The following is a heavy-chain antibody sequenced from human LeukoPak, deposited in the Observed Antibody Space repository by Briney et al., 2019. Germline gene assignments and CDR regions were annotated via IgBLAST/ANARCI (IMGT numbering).Heavy chain of an antibody. D-gene: IGHD3-3*01. CDR3: ARVDRGGYDFWSGYYSNTPFDY. CDR2: INPSGGST. V-gene: IGHV1-46*01. Sequence: GASVKVSCKASGYTFTSYYMHWVRQAPGQGLEWMGIINPSGGSTSYAQKFQGRVTMTRDTSTSTVCMELSSLRSEDTAVYYCARVDRGGYDFWSGYYSNTPFDYWGQGTLVTVSS. CDR1: GYTFTSYY. J-gene: IGHJ4*02.